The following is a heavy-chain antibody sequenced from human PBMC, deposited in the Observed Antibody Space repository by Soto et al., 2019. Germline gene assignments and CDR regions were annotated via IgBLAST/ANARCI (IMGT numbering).Heavy chain of an antibody. J-gene: IGHJ4*02. CDR1: GYTFTSYG. CDR2: ISAYNGNT. V-gene: IGHV1-18*01. Sequence: QVQLVQSGAEVKKPGASVKVSCKASGYTFTSYGISWVRQAPGQGLEWMGWISAYNGNTNYAQKLQGRVTMTTDTYTSTAYMELRTLRSVYTAVYEVARSQWLRRHFYYLGQGTLVTVSS. D-gene: IGHD6-19*01. CDR3: ARSQWLRRHFYY.